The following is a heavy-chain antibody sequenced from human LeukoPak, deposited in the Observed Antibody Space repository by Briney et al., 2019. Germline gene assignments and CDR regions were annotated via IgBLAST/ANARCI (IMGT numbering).Heavy chain of an antibody. CDR1: GDNLSRETAA. CDR3: ARDRGRSSWYSFDT. J-gene: IGHJ4*02. CDR2: TYYSSKLYN. Sequence: SQTLSLTCALSGDNLSRETAAWDWVRQSPARGLEWLVRTYYSSKLYNDYAVSVKSRITINPATSKNQFSLQLNSVTPEDTAVYYCARDRGRSSWYSFDTWGQGSLVTVSS. D-gene: IGHD6-13*01. V-gene: IGHV6-1*01.